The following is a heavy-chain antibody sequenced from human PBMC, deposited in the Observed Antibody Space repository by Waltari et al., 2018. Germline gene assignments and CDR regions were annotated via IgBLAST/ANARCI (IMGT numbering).Heavy chain of an antibody. D-gene: IGHD3-16*01. CDR2: INPSDGGT. V-gene: IGHV1-46*03. Sequence: QVQLVQSGAEVTKPGTSVNISCKSSGYIFSHYHVYWWRQPPGEGLQYMGAINPSDGGTHYAQRFRGKDTMTRATSTSTVYMEIHSLRVEDTAVYYCSRDGLEYYYGMDVWGQGTTVTVSS. CDR1: GYIFSHYH. J-gene: IGHJ6*02. CDR3: SRDGLEYYYGMDV.